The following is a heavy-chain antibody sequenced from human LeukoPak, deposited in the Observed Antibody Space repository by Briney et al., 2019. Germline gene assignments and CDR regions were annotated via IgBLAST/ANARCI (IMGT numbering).Heavy chain of an antibody. D-gene: IGHD3-10*01. CDR3: ARHYYGSGSYYRWPFDP. CDR1: GGSVSNKY. Sequence: SETLSLTCTVSGGSVSNKYWSWIRQPPGKGLEWIGYIYYSGSTNYNPSLKSRVTISVDTSKNQFSLKLSSVTAADTAVYYCARHYYGSGSYYRWPFDPWGQGTLVTVSS. CDR2: IYYSGST. V-gene: IGHV4-59*08. J-gene: IGHJ5*02.